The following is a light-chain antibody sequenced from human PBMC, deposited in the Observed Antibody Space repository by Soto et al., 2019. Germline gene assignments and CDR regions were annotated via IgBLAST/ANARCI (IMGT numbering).Light chain of an antibody. CDR1: QSVSSSY. V-gene: IGKV3-20*01. CDR3: QQYGSSPRT. CDR2: GAS. Sequence: ELVLTQSPGTLSLSPGERATLSCRASQSVSSSYLAWYQQKPGQAPRRLIYGASSRATGIPDRFSGSGSGKDFTITISTLEPADFAVYYGQQYGSSPRTVGRGTKVDSK. J-gene: IGKJ4*02.